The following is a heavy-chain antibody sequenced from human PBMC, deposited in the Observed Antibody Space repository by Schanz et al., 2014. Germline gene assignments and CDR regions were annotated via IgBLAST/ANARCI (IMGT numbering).Heavy chain of an antibody. V-gene: IGHV1-46*03. Sequence: QVQLVQSGAEVKKPGASVKVSCEASGYTFTSYYIHWFRQAPGQGLEWMGIINPSGGSTSYAQKCQGRVTMSRDTSTSTVYRELSSLRSEDTAVYYCARDGEAAAGCDYWGQGTLVTVAA. J-gene: IGHJ4*02. CDR3: ARDGEAAAGCDY. CDR2: INPSGGST. D-gene: IGHD6-13*01. CDR1: GYTFTSYY.